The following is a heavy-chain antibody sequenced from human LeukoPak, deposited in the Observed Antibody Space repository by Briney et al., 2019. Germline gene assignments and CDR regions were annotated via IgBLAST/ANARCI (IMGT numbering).Heavy chain of an antibody. CDR2: ISAGVGST. D-gene: IGHD2-21*01. J-gene: IGHJ4*02. Sequence: ASVKVASKPAGYNFPSHGISWVRQAHGQGLEWMGWISAGVGSTNHAQRLQSRLTMTTETSTTTSYRELTSLRSDDTAVYDCARDRSGYFGGTRCLPFDSWGQGTLVTVSS. CDR1: GYNFPSHG. CDR3: ARDRSGYFGGTRCLPFDS. V-gene: IGHV1-18*01.